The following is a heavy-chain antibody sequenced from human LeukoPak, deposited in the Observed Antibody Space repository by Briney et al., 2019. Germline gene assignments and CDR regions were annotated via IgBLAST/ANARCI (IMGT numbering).Heavy chain of an antibody. J-gene: IGHJ5*02. Sequence: PSETLSLTCAVSGGSISRGGYSWSWIRQPPGKGLEWIGYIYHSGSTYYNPSLKSRVTISVDRSKNQFSLKLSSVTAADTAVYYCARGTTVTTNWFDPWGQGTLVTVSS. CDR2: IYHSGST. CDR3: ARGTTVTTNWFDP. V-gene: IGHV4-30-2*01. D-gene: IGHD4-17*01. CDR1: GGSISRGGYS.